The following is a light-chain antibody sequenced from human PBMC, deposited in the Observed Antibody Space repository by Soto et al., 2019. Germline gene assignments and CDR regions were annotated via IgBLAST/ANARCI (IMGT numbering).Light chain of an antibody. J-gene: IGLJ1*01. CDR3: CSYAGSSTFV. CDR1: SSDVGSYNL. CDR2: EVS. V-gene: IGLV2-23*02. Sequence: QSVLTQPAFVSGSPGQSITISCTGTSSDVGSYNLVSWYQQHPGKAHKLMIYEVSKRPSGVSNRFSGSKSGNTASLTISGLQAEDEADYYCCSYAGSSTFVFGTGTKVTVL.